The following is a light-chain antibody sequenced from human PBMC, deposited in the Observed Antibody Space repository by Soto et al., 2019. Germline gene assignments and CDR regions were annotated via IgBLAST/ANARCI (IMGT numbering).Light chain of an antibody. Sequence: EIVMTQSPATLSVSPGERATISCRASQSVSSNLAWYQKKPGQAPRLLIYGASTRATGIPARFGGSGSGTEFTLTISSLQSEDFAVYYCQQYNNWWTFGQGTKVEIK. J-gene: IGKJ1*01. CDR2: GAS. V-gene: IGKV3-15*01. CDR3: QQYNNWWT. CDR1: QSVSSN.